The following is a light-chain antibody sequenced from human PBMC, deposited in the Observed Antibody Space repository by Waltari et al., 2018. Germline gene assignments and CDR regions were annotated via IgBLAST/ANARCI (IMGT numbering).Light chain of an antibody. J-gene: IGLJ2*01. Sequence: QSVLTQPPSASGTPGQRVTISCSGSSSNIGSNTVNWYQQLPGPAPKLLTCSNNRRPSGVPDRFSGSKSGTSASLAISGLQSEDEADYYCAAWDDSLNGPLFGGGTKLTVL. CDR3: AAWDDSLNGPL. CDR1: SSNIGSNT. CDR2: SNN. V-gene: IGLV1-44*01.